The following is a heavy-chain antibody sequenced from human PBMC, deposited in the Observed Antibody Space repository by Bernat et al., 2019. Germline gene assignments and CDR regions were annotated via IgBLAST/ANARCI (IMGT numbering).Heavy chain of an antibody. Sequence: QVQLVQSGAEVKKPGSSVKVSCKASGGTFSSYAISWVRQAPGQGLEWMGGIIPIFGTANYAQKFQGRVTITADESTSTAYMELSSLRSEDTAVYYCARDKQLPGYCSVGSCYSNCYFDLWGRGTLVTVSS. CDR3: ARDKQLPGYCSVGSCYSNCYFDL. J-gene: IGHJ2*01. CDR1: GGTFSSYA. V-gene: IGHV1-69*01. D-gene: IGHD2-15*01. CDR2: IIPIFGTA.